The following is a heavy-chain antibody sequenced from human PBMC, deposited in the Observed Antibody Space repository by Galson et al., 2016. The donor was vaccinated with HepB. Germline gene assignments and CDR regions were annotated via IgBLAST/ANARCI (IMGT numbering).Heavy chain of an antibody. CDR1: GFTFSGYS. CDR2: ISSVSSYI. CDR3: ARDRVGSSYYMDPFDY. D-gene: IGHD1-26*01. Sequence: SLRLSCAASGFTFSGYSMNWVRQAPGKGLEWVSSISSVSSYIYYADSMKGRFTVSRDNAKNSLYLQMNSLRAEDTAVYYCARDRVGSSYYMDPFDYWGQGTLVTVSS. V-gene: IGHV3-21*01. J-gene: IGHJ4*02.